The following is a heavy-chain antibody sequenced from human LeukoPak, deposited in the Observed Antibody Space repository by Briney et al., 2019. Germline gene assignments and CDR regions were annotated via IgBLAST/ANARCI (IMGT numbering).Heavy chain of an antibody. J-gene: IGHJ5*02. CDR1: GYSISSGYY. V-gene: IGHV4-38-2*02. CDR2: IYHSGST. Sequence: PSETLSLTCTVSGYSISSGYYWGWIRQPPGKGLEWIGSIYHSGSTYYNPSLKSRVTISVDTSKNQFSLKLSSVTAADTAVYYCARAEQQLVVWFDPWGQGTLVTVSS. D-gene: IGHD6-13*01. CDR3: ARAEQQLVVWFDP.